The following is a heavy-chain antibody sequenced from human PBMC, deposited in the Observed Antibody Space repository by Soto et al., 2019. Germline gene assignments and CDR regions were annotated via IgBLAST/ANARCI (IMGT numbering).Heavy chain of an antibody. CDR1: GGSISSYY. J-gene: IGHJ5*02. CDR2: IYYSGST. Sequence: SETLSLTCTVSGGSISSYYWSWIRQPPGKGLEWIGYIYYSGSTNYNPSLKSRVTISVDTSKNQFSLKLSSVTAADTAVYYCARDLRDYYDSSGYSSWFDPWGQGTLVTVSS. V-gene: IGHV4-59*01. CDR3: ARDLRDYYDSSGYSSWFDP. D-gene: IGHD3-22*01.